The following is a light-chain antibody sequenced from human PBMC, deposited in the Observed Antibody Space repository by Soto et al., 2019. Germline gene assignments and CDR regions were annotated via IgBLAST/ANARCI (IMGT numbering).Light chain of an antibody. CDR1: SGHSNYA. CDR2: VNSDGSH. Sequence: QSVLTQSPSASASLGASVKLTCTLSSGHSNYAIAWHQQQSEKGPRYLMKVNSDGSHSKGDGIPDRFSGSSSGAERYLSIASLQSEEEADYCCQTWATGSYVFGTGTKVTVL. CDR3: QTWATGSYV. J-gene: IGLJ1*01. V-gene: IGLV4-69*01.